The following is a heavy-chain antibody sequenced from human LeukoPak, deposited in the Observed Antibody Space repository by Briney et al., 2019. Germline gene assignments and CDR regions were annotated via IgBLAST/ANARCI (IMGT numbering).Heavy chain of an antibody. D-gene: IGHD5-18*01. Sequence: ASVKVSCKASGYTFTSYGISWVRKAPGQGLEWMGWISAYNGNTNYAQKLQGRVTMTTDTSTSTAYMELRSLRSDDTAVYYCARDPRALYSYGTNWFDPSGQGTLVTVPS. CDR1: GYTFTSYG. CDR2: ISAYNGNT. CDR3: ARDPRALYSYGTNWFDP. J-gene: IGHJ5*02. V-gene: IGHV1-18*01.